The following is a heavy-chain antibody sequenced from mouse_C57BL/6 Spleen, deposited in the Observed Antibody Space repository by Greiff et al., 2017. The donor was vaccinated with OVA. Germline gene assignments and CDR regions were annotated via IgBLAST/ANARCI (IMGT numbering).Heavy chain of an antibody. V-gene: IGHV10-1*01. J-gene: IGHJ4*01. CDR2: IRSKSNNYAT. Sequence: EVKLVESGGGLVQPKGSLKLSCAASGFSFNTYAMNWVRQAPGKGLEWVARIRSKSNNYATYYADSVKDRFTISRDDSESMLYLQMNNLKTEDTAMDYCVRQKAYYAMDYWGQGTSVTVSS. CDR3: VRQKAYYAMDY. CDR1: GFSFNTYA.